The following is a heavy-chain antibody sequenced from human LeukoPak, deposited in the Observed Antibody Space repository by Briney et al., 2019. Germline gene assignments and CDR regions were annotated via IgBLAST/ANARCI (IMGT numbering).Heavy chain of an antibody. J-gene: IGHJ4*02. V-gene: IGHV1-8*01. D-gene: IGHD6-19*01. CDR1: RYTFTSYE. CDR3: ARGKWLDH. Sequence: ASLKVCCKPSRYTFTSYEINEMSQATGRRREWMGWMNPNSGNTGYAQKFQGGVTMTRDTSISTAYIELSSLRSEDTAVYYCARGKWLDHWRQGTLDSVSS. CDR2: MNPNSGNT.